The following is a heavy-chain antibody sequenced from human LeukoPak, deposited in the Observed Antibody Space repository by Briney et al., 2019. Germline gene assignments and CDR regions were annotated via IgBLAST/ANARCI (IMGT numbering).Heavy chain of an antibody. Sequence: GGSLRLSCAASGFTFSSYAMHWVRQAPGKGLEWVAVISYDGSNKYYADSVKGRFTISRDNSKNTLYLQMNSLRAEDTAVYYCAKDRHYYDSSGYYYGLEYFQHWGQGTLVTVSS. CDR1: GFTFSSYA. CDR2: ISYDGSNK. D-gene: IGHD3-22*01. J-gene: IGHJ1*01. V-gene: IGHV3-30-3*01. CDR3: AKDRHYYDSSGYYYGLEYFQH.